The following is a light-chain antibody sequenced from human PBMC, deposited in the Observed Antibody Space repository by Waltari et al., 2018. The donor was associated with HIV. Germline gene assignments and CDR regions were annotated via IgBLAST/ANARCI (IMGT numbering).Light chain of an antibody. Sequence: EIVLTQSPASLSMSPGERATLSCRASESVSNNLAWYYQKPGQAPRLLIYGASSRATGIPVRFSGSGSGTEFTLTISSLQSEDFALYYCQQYDNWPPRFGQGTKVEIK. J-gene: IGKJ1*01. CDR2: GAS. CDR3: QQYDNWPPR. CDR1: ESVSNN. V-gene: IGKV3-15*01.